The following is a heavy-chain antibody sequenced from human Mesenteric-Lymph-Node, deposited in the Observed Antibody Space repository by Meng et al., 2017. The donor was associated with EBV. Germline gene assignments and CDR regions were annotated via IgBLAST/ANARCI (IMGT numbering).Heavy chain of an antibody. CDR2: IYHSGST. D-gene: IGHD2-15*01. J-gene: IGHJ4*02. CDR1: GGSISSSNW. V-gene: IGHV4-4*02. CDR3: ARVAYCSGGSCYLYYFDY. Sequence: QVPLQESGPGLVKPSGTLSLTCAVSGGSISSSNWWSWVRQPPGKGLEWIGEIYHSGSTNYNPSLKSRVTISVDKSKNQFSLKLSSVTAADTAVYYCARVAYCSGGSCYLYYFDYWGQGTLVTVSS.